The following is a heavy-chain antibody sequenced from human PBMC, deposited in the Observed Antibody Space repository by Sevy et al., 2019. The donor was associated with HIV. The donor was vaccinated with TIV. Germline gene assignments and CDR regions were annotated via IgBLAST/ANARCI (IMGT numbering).Heavy chain of an antibody. J-gene: IGHJ4*02. V-gene: IGHV3-9*01. Sequence: GGSLRLSCAASGFTFDDYAMHWVRQAPGKGLEWVSGISWNSGNIGYAHSVKGRFTISRDNGKNTLYLQMNSLRAEDTALYYCAKDRSYGGNSFDFWGQGTLVTVSS. CDR2: ISWNSGNI. D-gene: IGHD4-17*01. CDR3: AKDRSYGGNSFDF. CDR1: GFTFDDYA.